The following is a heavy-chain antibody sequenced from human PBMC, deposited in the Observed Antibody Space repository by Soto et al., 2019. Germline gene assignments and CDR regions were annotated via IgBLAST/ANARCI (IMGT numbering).Heavy chain of an antibody. V-gene: IGHV4-34*01. CDR3: ARENYSYYFGMDV. CDR1: GGSFSGYY. CDR2: INHRGST. J-gene: IGHJ6*02. Sequence: QVQLQQWGAGLLKPSETLSLTCAVYGGSFSGYYWSWIRQPPGKGLEWIGEINHRGSTNYNPSLMSRVSISVDSCEYQCSPEPSSVTAAATAVYYCARENYSYYFGMDVWGQGTTVTVAS.